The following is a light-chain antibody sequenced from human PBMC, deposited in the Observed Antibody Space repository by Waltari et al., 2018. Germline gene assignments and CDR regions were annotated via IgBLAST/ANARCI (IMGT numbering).Light chain of an antibody. J-gene: IGLJ1*01. CDR2: EVT. Sequence: QPASVSGSPGQSITISCTGTSSDIGGYDYVSWYQQHPGKAPKLLIYEVTNRPSGVSNRFSGSKSGHTASLAISGLQPEDEADYYCSSYTRRNTPSSVFGTGTQVTVL. CDR3: SSYTRRNTPSSV. CDR1: SSDIGGYDY. V-gene: IGLV2-14*01.